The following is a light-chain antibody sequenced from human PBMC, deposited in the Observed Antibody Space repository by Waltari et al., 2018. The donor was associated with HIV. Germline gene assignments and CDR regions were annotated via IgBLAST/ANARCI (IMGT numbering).Light chain of an antibody. CDR1: SRDVGAYDF. V-gene: IGLV2-14*01. J-gene: IGLJ2*01. CDR3: SSFTTSNSLL. CDR2: EVS. Sequence: QSALTQPASVSGSPGQSITVSCTATSRDVGAYDFVSGYPQTPGIAPNIVIYEVSNRPSGLSDRFSGSKSGNTASLTISGLQTEDEADYYCSSFTTSNSLLFGGGTKVTVL.